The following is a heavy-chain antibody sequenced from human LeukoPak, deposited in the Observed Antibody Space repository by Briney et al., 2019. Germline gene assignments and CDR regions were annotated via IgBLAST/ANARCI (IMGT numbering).Heavy chain of an antibody. CDR1: GFTFSSYA. J-gene: IGHJ5*02. V-gene: IGHV3-30-3*01. D-gene: IGHD6-19*01. CDR3: AKDWGSSDWYNYFDP. Sequence: PGGSLRLSCAASGFTFSSYAMHWVRQAPGKGLEWVAVISYDGSNKYYADSVKGRFTISRDNSKNTLYLQMNSLRAEDTAVYYCAKDWGSSDWYNYFDPWGQGTLVTVSS. CDR2: ISYDGSNK.